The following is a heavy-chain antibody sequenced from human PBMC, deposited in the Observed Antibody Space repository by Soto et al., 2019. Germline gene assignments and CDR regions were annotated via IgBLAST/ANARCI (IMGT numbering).Heavy chain of an antibody. J-gene: IGHJ4*02. CDR3: ARVRSYDSSGYQYYFDY. CDR2: IYYSGST. Sequence: SETLSLTCTVSGGSISSGGYYWSWIRQHPGKGLEWIGYIYYSGSTYYNPSLKSRVTISVDTSKNQFSLKLSSVTAADTAVYYCARVRSYDSSGYQYYFDYWGQGTLVTVYS. V-gene: IGHV4-31*03. D-gene: IGHD3-22*01. CDR1: GGSISSGGYY.